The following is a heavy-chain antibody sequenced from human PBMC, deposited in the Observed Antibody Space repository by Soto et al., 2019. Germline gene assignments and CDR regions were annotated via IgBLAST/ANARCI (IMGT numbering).Heavy chain of an antibody. V-gene: IGHV3-11*01. Sequence: PGGSLRLSCAASGFTFSDYSMNWVRQAPGKGLEWVSYISRSGSDIYYADSVKVRFTTSRDNAKNSLFLQMNSLRAEDTAVYYCATVGYCSSTSCQTRYYYYGMDVWGQGTTVTVSS. CDR1: GFTFSDYS. CDR2: ISRSGSDI. J-gene: IGHJ6*02. CDR3: ATVGYCSSTSCQTRYYYYGMDV. D-gene: IGHD2-2*03.